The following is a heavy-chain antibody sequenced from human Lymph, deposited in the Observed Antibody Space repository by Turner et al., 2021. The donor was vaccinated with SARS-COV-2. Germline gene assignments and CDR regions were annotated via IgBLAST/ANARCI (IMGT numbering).Heavy chain of an antibody. CDR1: GYIFTRYY. J-gene: IGHJ5*02. CDR2: MDTSSSNK. Sequence: QVQLVHSGAQVQKPGPSVKVSCMAAGYIFTRYYINWVRQATGQGLGWMGRMDTSSSNKGYEQKFQGRITMTKNTNKRTAYKELSRLGSEDTAVYYCEGAAKLTVWFDPWGQGTLVTVSS. CDR3: EGAAKLTVWFDP. V-gene: IGHV1-8*01. D-gene: IGHD6-25*01.